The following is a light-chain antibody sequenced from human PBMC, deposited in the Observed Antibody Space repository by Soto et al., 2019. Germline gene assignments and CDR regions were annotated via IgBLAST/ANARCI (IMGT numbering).Light chain of an antibody. CDR2: DAS. CDR1: QSVSSY. CDR3: QQRSNWPPIT. J-gene: IGKJ5*01. Sequence: EIVLTQSPANLSLSPGERATLSCRASQSVSSYLAWYQQKPGQAPRLLIYDASNRATGIPARFSGSGSGTGFTLTISCLEPEDFAVYYCQQRSNWPPITFGQGTRLEIK. V-gene: IGKV3-11*01.